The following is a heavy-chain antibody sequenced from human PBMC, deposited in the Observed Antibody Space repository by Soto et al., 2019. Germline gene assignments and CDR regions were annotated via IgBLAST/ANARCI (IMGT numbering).Heavy chain of an antibody. V-gene: IGHV1-69*13. D-gene: IGHD2-2*02. Sequence: ASVKVSCKASGGTFSSYAISWVRQAPGPGLEWMGGIIPIFGTANYAQKFQGRVTITADESTSTAYMELSSLRSEDTAVYYCARDRGDIVVVPAAIGWFDPWGQGTLVTVSS. CDR3: ARDRGDIVVVPAAIGWFDP. J-gene: IGHJ5*02. CDR2: IIPIFGTA. CDR1: GGTFSSYA.